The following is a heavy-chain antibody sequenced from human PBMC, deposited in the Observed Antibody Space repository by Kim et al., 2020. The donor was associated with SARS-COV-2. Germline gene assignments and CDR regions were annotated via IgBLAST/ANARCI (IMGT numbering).Heavy chain of an antibody. CDR2: ST. J-gene: IGHJ4*02. CDR3: ARGVGHFDY. V-gene: IGHV3-74*01. Sequence: STSYADSVKGRFTISRDNAKNTLYLQMNSLRAEDTAVYYCARGVGHFDYWGQGTLVTVSS.